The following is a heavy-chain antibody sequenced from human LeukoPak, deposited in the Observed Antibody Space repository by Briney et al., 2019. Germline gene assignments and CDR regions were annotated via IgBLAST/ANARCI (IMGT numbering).Heavy chain of an antibody. CDR1: VYTFTGYY. J-gene: IGHJ4*02. CDR3: ARVGDSGYDFWFDY. V-gene: IGHV1-2*02. CDR2: INPNSGGT. D-gene: IGHD5-12*01. Sequence: ASVKVSCKASVYTFTGYYMHWVRQAPGQGLEWMGWINPNSGGTNYAQKFQGRVTMTRDTSISTAYMELSRLRSDDTAVYYCARVGDSGYDFWFDYWGQGTLVTVSS.